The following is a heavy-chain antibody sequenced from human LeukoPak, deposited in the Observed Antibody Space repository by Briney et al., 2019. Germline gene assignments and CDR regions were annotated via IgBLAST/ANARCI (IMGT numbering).Heavy chain of an antibody. V-gene: IGHV3-66*01. CDR1: GFTVSSNY. J-gene: IGHJ6*03. CDR2: IYSGGST. CDR3: ARASRYFDWLSHYYYMDV. D-gene: IGHD3-9*01. Sequence: PGGSLRLSCAASGFTVSSNYMSWVRQAPGKGLEWVSVIYSGGSTYYADSVKGRFTISRDNSKNTPYLQMNSLRAEDTAVYYCARASRYFDWLSHYYYMDVWGKGTTVTISS.